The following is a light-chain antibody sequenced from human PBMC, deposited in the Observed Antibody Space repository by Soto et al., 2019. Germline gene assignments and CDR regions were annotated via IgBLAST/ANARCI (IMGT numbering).Light chain of an antibody. V-gene: IGKV1-5*01. CDR3: QKYNDYST. J-gene: IGKJ2*01. CDR2: DAS. Sequence: DIQMTQSPSTLSASVGDRVTITCRASQNIRTWLAWYQQKPGQPPRLLISDASSLQSGVPSRFSGSGSGTEFPLTISSLHPDYFATYYCQKYNDYSTFGQGTKLDIK. CDR1: QNIRTW.